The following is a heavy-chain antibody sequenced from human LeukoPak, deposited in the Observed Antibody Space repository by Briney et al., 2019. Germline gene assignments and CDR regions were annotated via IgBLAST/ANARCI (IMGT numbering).Heavy chain of an antibody. CDR3: ARDIGSSSFQAGYHYYYMDV. J-gene: IGHJ6*03. CDR2: INGYNGNT. Sequence: GASVKVSCRASGFTFTSFGFSWVRQAPGQGLQWMGWINGYNGNTEYAQNLQGRVSMTRDISTSTVYMQLTSLRSDDTAVYYCARDIGSSSFQAGYHYYYMDVWVEGTTVTVSS. V-gene: IGHV1-18*01. D-gene: IGHD6-6*01. CDR1: GFTFTSFG.